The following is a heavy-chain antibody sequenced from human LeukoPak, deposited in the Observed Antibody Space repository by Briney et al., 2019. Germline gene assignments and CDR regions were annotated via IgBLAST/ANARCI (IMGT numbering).Heavy chain of an antibody. CDR1: GFTFSSYW. Sequence: GGSLRLSCAASGFTFSSYWMHWVRHAPGKGLVWVSRINSDGSSTSYADSVKGRFTISRDNAKNTLYLQMNSLRAEDTAVYYCARAGVEMATIITEGAFDIWAKGQWSPSLQ. CDR3: ARAGVEMATIITEGAFDI. J-gene: IGHJ3*02. V-gene: IGHV3-74*01. CDR2: INSDGSST. D-gene: IGHD5-24*01.